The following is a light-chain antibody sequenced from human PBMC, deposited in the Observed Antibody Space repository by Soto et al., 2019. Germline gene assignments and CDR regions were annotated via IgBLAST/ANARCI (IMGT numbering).Light chain of an antibody. CDR3: QKYNSFPWT. V-gene: IGKV3-20*01. CDR2: GES. J-gene: IGKJ1*01. CDR1: QSISFSY. Sequence: EIVLTQSPGTLSLSPGERATLSCRASQSISFSYLAWYQQKPGQAPRILIYGESSRATGIPDRFSGSGSGTELTLTISRLQPDDFATYYCQKYNSFPWTFGQGTKVDIK.